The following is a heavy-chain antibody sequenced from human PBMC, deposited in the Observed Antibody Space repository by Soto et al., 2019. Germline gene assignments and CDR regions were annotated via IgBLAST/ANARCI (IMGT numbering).Heavy chain of an antibody. V-gene: IGHV4-31*03. J-gene: IGHJ4*02. CDR1: GGSITTSGYY. CDR2: IYYSGST. Sequence: PSETLSLTCFVSGGSITTSGYYWSWIRQHPGKGLEWIGYIYYSGSTYYNPSLKSRVTISVDTSKNQFSLKLSSVTAADTAVYYCARVTMVRGVIIKNWGQGTLVTVSS. D-gene: IGHD3-10*01. CDR3: ARVTMVRGVIIKN.